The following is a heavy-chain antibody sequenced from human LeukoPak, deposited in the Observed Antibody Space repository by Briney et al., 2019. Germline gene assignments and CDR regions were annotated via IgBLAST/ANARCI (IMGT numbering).Heavy chain of an antibody. J-gene: IGHJ4*02. V-gene: IGHV4-34*01. D-gene: IGHD1-26*01. CDR2: IDQSGSP. CDR3: ARRPRNSGAYDGPACLDY. Sequence: SETLSLTCAVYGETFSGYFWSWIRQPPGKGLEWIGEIDQSGSPNYNPSLKSRVTMTVDTSKNQFSLKLSSVTAADTAVYYCARRPRNSGAYDGPACLDYWGQGTLVTVSS. CDR1: GETFSGYF.